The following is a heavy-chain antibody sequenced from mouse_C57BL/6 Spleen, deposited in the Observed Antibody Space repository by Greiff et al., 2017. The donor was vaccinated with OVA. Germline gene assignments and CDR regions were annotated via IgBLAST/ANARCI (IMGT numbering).Heavy chain of an antibody. V-gene: IGHV1-53*01. CDR1: GYTFTSYW. Sequence: QVQLKQSGTELVKPGASVKLSCKASGYTFTSYWMHWVKQRPGQGLEWIGNINPSNGGTNYNEKFKSKATLTVDKSSSTAYMQLSSLTSEDSAVYYCARWEITTVGDYWGQGTTLTVSS. CDR2: INPSNGGT. D-gene: IGHD1-1*01. J-gene: IGHJ2*01. CDR3: ARWEITTVGDY.